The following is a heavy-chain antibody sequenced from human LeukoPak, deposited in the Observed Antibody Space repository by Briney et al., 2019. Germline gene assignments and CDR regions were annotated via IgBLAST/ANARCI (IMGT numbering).Heavy chain of an antibody. V-gene: IGHV3-53*01. D-gene: IGHD3-3*01. CDR2: IYSGGST. CDR1: GFTVSSNY. J-gene: IGHJ6*02. Sequence: PGGSLRLSCAASGFTVSSNYMSWVRQAPGKGLEWVSVIYSGGSTYYADSVKGRFTISRDNSKNTLYLQMNSLRAEDTAVYYCARVGTYHDFWSGYYAWDGMDVWGQGTTVTVSS. CDR3: ARVGTYHDFWSGYYAWDGMDV.